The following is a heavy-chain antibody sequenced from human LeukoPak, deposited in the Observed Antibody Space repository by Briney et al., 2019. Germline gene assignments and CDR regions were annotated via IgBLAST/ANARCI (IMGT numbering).Heavy chain of an antibody. Sequence: GGSLRLSCVASGFTFDKYTMHWIRQAPWKGLEWVSLINRDGRTTYYADSVKGRFTISRDNSRNSLYLQMNSLRTEDSALYYCAKDFDWLPDYWGQGTLVTVSS. CDR1: GFTFDKYT. CDR3: AKDFDWLPDY. D-gene: IGHD3-9*01. V-gene: IGHV3-43*01. J-gene: IGHJ4*02. CDR2: INRDGRTT.